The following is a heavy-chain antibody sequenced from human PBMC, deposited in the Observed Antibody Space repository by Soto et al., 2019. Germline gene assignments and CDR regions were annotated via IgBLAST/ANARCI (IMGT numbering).Heavy chain of an antibody. D-gene: IGHD3-3*01. J-gene: IGHJ6*02. CDR1: GGSFSGYY. V-gene: IGHV4-34*01. CDR3: AREGITIFGVVRSYYYYGMDV. Sequence: LSLTCAVYGGSFSGYYWSWIRQPPGKGLEWIGEINHSGSTNYNPSLKSRVTISVDTSKNQFSLKLSSVTAADTAVYYCAREGITIFGVVRSYYYYGMDVWGQGTTVTVSS. CDR2: INHSGST.